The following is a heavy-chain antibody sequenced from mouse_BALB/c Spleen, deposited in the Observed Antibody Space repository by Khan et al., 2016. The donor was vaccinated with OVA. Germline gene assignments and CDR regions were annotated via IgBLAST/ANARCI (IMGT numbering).Heavy chain of an antibody. CDR1: GYTFTDYW. V-gene: IGHV1S81*02. CDR2: INPRNGRT. D-gene: IGHD1-1*01. Sequence: QVQLQQPGAELVKPGTSVKLSCKASGYTFTDYWIHWVKQRPGQGLEWIGEINPRNGRTNYNEKAKSKATLTVDKSSSTAYMQLSSLTSEDSAVYHCAREGYYYGSKRDFDFWGQGTTLTVSS. CDR3: AREGYYYGSKRDFDF. J-gene: IGHJ2*01.